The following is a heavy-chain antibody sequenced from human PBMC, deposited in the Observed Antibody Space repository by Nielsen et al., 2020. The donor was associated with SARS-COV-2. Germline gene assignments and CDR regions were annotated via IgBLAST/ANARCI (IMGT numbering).Heavy chain of an antibody. D-gene: IGHD6-25*01. V-gene: IGHV3-49*04. Sequence: SLTISCTTSGLSCGEYGLTWVRQAPGKGYEEDGFIRGQVFGGAKEYAASVKDRFDITRDESKSIMYLQMNSLKNEDTAVYFCSRVRAGAFDLWGQGTMVTVSS. CDR1: GLSCGEYG. CDR2: IRGQVFGGAK. J-gene: IGHJ3*01. CDR3: SRVRAGAFDL.